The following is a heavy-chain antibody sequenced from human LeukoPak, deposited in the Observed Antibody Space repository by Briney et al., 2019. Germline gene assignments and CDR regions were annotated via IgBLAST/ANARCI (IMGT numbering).Heavy chain of an antibody. D-gene: IGHD1-26*01. Sequence: GGSLRFSCAASGFTFSSYGMHWVRQAPGKGLEWVAVIWYDGSNKYYADSVKGRFTISRDNSKNTLYLQMNSLGAEDTAVYYCARDQGRWELLSYFDYWGQGTLVTVSS. CDR3: ARDQGRWELLSYFDY. CDR2: IWYDGSNK. J-gene: IGHJ4*02. V-gene: IGHV3-33*01. CDR1: GFTFSSYG.